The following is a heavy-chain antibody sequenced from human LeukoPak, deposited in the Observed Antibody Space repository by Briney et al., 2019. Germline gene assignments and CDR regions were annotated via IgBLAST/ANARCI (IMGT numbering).Heavy chain of an antibody. CDR1: GFTFSSYA. Sequence: PGGSLRLSCAASGFTFSSYAMHWVRQAPGKGLEWVAVISYDGSNKYYADFVKGRFTISRDNSKNTLYLQMNSLRAEDTAVYYCARDQGESSSSFDYWGQGTLVTVSS. J-gene: IGHJ4*02. CDR3: ARDQGESSSSFDY. V-gene: IGHV3-30-3*01. CDR2: ISYDGSNK. D-gene: IGHD6-13*01.